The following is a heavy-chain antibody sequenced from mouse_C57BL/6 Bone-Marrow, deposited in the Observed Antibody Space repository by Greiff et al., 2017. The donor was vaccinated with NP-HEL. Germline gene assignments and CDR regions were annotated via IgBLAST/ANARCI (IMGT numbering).Heavy chain of an antibody. CDR3: ASPYDYDA. D-gene: IGHD2-4*01. V-gene: IGHV1-81*01. CDR2: IYPRSGNP. J-gene: IGHJ2*01. CDR1: GYTFTSYG. Sequence: VKLQESGAELARPGASVKLSCKASGYTFTSYGISWVKQRTGQGLEWIGEIYPRSGNPYYNEKFKGKATLTADKSSSTAYMELRRLTSEDSAVYFCASPYDYDAWGQGTTLTVSS.